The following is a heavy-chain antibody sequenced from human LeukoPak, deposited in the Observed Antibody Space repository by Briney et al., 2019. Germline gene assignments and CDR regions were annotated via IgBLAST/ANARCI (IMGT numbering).Heavy chain of an antibody. Sequence: PGGSLRLSCAASGFTFSDYYMSWIRQAPGKGLEWVSYISSSGSTIYYADSVKGRFTISRDNAKNSLYLQMNSLRAEDTTVYYCARSAPAAAGTGPMDVWGKGTTVTVSS. D-gene: IGHD6-13*01. CDR3: ARSAPAAAGTGPMDV. CDR1: GFTFSDYY. V-gene: IGHV3-11*04. CDR2: ISSSGSTI. J-gene: IGHJ6*03.